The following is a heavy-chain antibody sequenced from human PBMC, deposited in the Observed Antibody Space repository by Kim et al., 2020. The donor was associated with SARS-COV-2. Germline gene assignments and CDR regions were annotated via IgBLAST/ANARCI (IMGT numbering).Heavy chain of an antibody. J-gene: IGHJ6*02. Sequence: GGSLRLSCAASGFTVSSNYMSWVRQAPGKGLEWVSVIYSGGSTYYADSVKGRFTISRDNSKNTLYLQMNSLRAEDTAVYYCASYDILTGVMAEYGMDVWGQGTTVTVSS. CDR1: GFTVSSNY. V-gene: IGHV3-53*01. CDR3: ASYDILTGVMAEYGMDV. D-gene: IGHD3-9*01. CDR2: IYSGGST.